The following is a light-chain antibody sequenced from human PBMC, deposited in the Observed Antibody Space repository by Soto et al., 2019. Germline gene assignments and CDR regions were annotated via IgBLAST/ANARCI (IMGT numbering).Light chain of an antibody. Sequence: DIQLTQSPSFLSASVGDRVTITCRASQDISSYLAWYQQNPGKAPKLLIYAASTLQSGVPSRFSGRGSGTEFTLTISSLQPEDFATYYCQQFNSYPLTFGGGTKVDIK. CDR3: QQFNSYPLT. CDR2: AAS. CDR1: QDISSY. V-gene: IGKV1-9*01. J-gene: IGKJ4*01.